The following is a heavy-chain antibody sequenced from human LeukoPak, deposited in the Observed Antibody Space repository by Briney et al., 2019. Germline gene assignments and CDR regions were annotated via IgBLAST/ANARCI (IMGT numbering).Heavy chain of an antibody. D-gene: IGHD3-3*01. V-gene: IGHV4-38-2*02. J-gene: IGHJ5*02. CDR3: ARGSADDFWSGYSPNWFDP. Sequence: SETLSLTCTVSGYSISSGYYWGWIRQPSGKGLEWIGSIYHSGSTYYNPSLKSRVTISVDTSKNQFSLKLSSVTAADTAVYYCARGSADDFWSGYSPNWFDPWGQGTLVTVSS. CDR1: GYSISSGYY. CDR2: IYHSGST.